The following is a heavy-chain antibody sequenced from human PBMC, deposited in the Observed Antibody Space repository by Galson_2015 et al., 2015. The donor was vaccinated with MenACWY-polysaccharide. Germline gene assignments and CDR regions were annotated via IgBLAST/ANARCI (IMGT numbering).Heavy chain of an antibody. Sequence: PALVKPTQTLTLTCTLSGFSLSTSGMRVSWIRQPPGKALEWLARIDWDDDKFYSTSLKTRLTISKDTSKNQVVLTMTNMDPVDTATHYCARCPLGMTGIDYWGQGTLVTVSS. J-gene: IGHJ4*02. V-gene: IGHV2-70*04. CDR3: ARCPLGMTGIDY. D-gene: IGHD1-20*01. CDR2: IDWDDDK. CDR1: GFSLSTSGMR.